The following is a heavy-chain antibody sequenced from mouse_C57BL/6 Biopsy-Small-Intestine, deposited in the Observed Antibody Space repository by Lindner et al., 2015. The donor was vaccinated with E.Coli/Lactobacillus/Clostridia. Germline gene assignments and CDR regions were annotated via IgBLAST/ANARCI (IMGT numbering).Heavy chain of an antibody. Sequence: VQLQESGPELVKPGASVKISCKASGYAFSSSWMNWVKQRPGKGLEWIGRIYPGDGDTNYNGKFKGKATLTADKSSSTAYMQLSSLTSEDSAVYFCASWDWYFGVWGAGTTVTVSS. V-gene: IGHV1-82*01. D-gene: IGHD4-1*01. CDR2: IYPGDGDT. J-gene: IGHJ1*01. CDR1: GYAFSSSW. CDR3: ASWDWYFGV.